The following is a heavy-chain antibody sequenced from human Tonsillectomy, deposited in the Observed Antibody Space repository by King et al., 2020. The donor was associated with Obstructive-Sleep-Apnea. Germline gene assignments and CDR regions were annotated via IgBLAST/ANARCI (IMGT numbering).Heavy chain of an antibody. CDR2: ISIDGTKK. CDR1: GFTFSRYA. CDR3: AKDRAITLEGVYVTDLDY. J-gene: IGHJ4*02. D-gene: IGHD3-16*02. V-gene: IGHV3-30*18. Sequence: VQLVESGGGVVQPGRSLRLSCAASGFTFSRYAMHWVRRAPGKGLEWVAVISIDGTKKYYADSVTGRFTISRDNSKNTLYLQMSSLRGDDTALYYCAKDRAITLEGVYVTDLDYWGQGALVSVST.